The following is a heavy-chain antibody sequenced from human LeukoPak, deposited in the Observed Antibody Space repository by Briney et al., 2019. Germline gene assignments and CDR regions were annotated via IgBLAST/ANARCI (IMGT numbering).Heavy chain of an antibody. Sequence: PSETLSLTCTVSGGSISSYYWSWIRQPPGKGLEWIGYIYYSGSTNYNPSLKSRVTISVDTSKNQFSLKLSSVTAADTAVYYCARQAPVEVNSIAAAPTSPFDYWGQGTLVTVSS. CDR2: IYYSGST. CDR1: GGSISSYY. J-gene: IGHJ4*02. V-gene: IGHV4-59*08. D-gene: IGHD6-13*01. CDR3: ARQAPVEVNSIAAAPTSPFDY.